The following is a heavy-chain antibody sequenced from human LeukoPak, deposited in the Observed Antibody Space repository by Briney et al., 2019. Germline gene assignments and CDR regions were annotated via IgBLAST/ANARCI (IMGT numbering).Heavy chain of an antibody. V-gene: IGHV3-53*01. Sequence: PGGSLRLSCAASGFTFSSYYMTWVRQAPGKGLEWVSVIYTVGSTYYADSVKGRFTISRDNSKNTLYLQMNSLRAEDTALYYCARDQGSSAYLGAFDIWGQGTMVTVSS. CDR3: ARDQGSSAYLGAFDI. CDR2: IYTVGST. J-gene: IGHJ3*02. CDR1: GFTFSSYY. D-gene: IGHD3-22*01.